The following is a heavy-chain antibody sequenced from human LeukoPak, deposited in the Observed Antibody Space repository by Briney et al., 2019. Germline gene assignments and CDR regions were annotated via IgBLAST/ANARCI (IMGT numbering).Heavy chain of an antibody. J-gene: IGHJ4*02. Sequence: SETLSLTCTVSGVSISSYYWNWIRQPPGRGLEWVGYIYFSGSINYNASLKSRVTISADTSKNQLSLKLSSVTAADTAVYYRARSSGYTYGSDYWGQGTLVTVSS. CDR1: GVSISSYY. D-gene: IGHD5-18*01. CDR2: IYFSGSI. CDR3: ARSSGYTYGSDY. V-gene: IGHV4-59*08.